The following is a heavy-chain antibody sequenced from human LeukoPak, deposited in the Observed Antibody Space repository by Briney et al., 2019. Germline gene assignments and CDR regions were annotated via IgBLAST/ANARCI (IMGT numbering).Heavy chain of an antibody. CDR2: IKGKTDGGTT. CDR1: GFTFSNAW. V-gene: IGHV3-15*07. J-gene: IGHJ1*01. D-gene: IGHD4-23*01. CDR3: TTRATVVKKYFQH. Sequence: GGSLRLSCAASGFTFSNAWMNWVRQAPGKGLEWVGRIKGKTDGGTTDYAAPVKGRFTISRDDSKNTLYLQMNSLKTEDTAVYYCTTRATVVKKYFQHWGQGTLVTVSS.